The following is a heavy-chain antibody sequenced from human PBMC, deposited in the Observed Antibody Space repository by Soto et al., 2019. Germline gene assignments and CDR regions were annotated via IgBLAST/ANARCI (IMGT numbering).Heavy chain of an antibody. D-gene: IGHD2-2*01. V-gene: IGHV3-11*01. CDR3: ARDGGDIVVVPAAPHFAY. CDR2: ISSSGSTI. J-gene: IGHJ4*02. CDR1: GFTFSDYY. Sequence: PGGSLRLSCAASGFTFSDYYMSWIRQAPGKGLEWVSYISSSGSTIYYADSVKGRFTISRDNAKNSLYLQMNSLRAEDTAVYYCARDGGDIVVVPAAPHFAYWGQGTLVTVSS.